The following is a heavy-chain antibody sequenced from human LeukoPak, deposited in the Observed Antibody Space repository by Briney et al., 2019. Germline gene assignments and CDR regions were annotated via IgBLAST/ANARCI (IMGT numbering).Heavy chain of an antibody. D-gene: IGHD5-24*01. CDR2: TYGGGNI. Sequence: GGSLRLSCSASGFTFSTYGMHWVRQAPGKGLEWVSVTYGGGNIYYADSVKGRFTISRDNSKNTLYLQMNSLRAEDTAVYYCARGAGYNYPYYFDYWGQGTLVTVSS. V-gene: IGHV3-53*01. CDR1: GFTFSTYG. CDR3: ARGAGYNYPYYFDY. J-gene: IGHJ4*02.